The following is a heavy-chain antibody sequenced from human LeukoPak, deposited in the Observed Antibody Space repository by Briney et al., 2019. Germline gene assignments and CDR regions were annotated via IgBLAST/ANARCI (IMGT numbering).Heavy chain of an antibody. CDR1: GFTFSSYA. D-gene: IGHD5-18*01. J-gene: IGHJ4*02. Sequence: GGSLRLSCAASGFTFSSYAMSWVRQAPGKGLEWVSAISGSGGSTYYADSVKRRFTISRDNSKNTLYLQMNSLRAEDTAVYYCASPGGAWIQLWSLDYWGQGTLVTVSS. V-gene: IGHV3-23*01. CDR2: ISGSGGST. CDR3: ASPGGAWIQLWSLDY.